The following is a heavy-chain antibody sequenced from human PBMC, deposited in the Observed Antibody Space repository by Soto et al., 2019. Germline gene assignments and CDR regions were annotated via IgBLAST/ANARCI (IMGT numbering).Heavy chain of an antibody. CDR1: GFTFDDYA. D-gene: IGHD4-17*01. V-gene: IGHV3-9*01. J-gene: IGHJ3*02. Sequence: EVQLVESGGGLVQPGRSLRLSCAASGFTFDDYAMHWVRQAPGKGLEWVSGISWNSGSIGYADSVKGRFTISRDNAKNSLYLHMKSLRAEDTALYYCAKGRDDYGDYLDAFDIWGQGTMVTVSS. CDR2: ISWNSGSI. CDR3: AKGRDDYGDYLDAFDI.